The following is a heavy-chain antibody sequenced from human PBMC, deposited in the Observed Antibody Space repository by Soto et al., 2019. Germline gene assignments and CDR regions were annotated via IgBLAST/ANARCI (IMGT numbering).Heavy chain of an antibody. Sequence: SGPTLVNPTQTLTLTCTFSGFSLSTSAVGVCWIRHPPGKALEWLALIYWNDDKRYSPSLKKRLTITKETSKNQVVLTMTKMDPMDTATYYCTHRLAGLNHXWGQGTLVTVSX. CDR1: GFSLSTSAVG. D-gene: IGHD2-8*01. CDR3: THRLAGLNHX. J-gene: IGHJ4*02. V-gene: IGHV2-5*01. CDR2: IYWNDDK.